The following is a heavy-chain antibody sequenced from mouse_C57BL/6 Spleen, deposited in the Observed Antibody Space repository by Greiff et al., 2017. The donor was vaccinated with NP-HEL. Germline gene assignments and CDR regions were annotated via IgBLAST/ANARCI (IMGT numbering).Heavy chain of an antibody. CDR3: ARHGAAYGSSTYYYAMDY. J-gene: IGHJ4*01. CDR1: GFTFSSYG. V-gene: IGHV5-6*01. D-gene: IGHD1-1*01. Sequence: VQLKQSGGDLVKPGGSLKLSCAASGFTFSSYGMSWVRQTPDKRLEWVATISSGGSYTYYPDSVKGRFTISRDNAKNTLYLQMSSLKSEDTAMYYCARHGAAYGSSTYYYAMDYWGQGTSVTVSS. CDR2: ISSGGSYT.